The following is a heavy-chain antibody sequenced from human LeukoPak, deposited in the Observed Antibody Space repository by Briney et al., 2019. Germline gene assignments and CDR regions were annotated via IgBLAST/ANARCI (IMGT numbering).Heavy chain of an antibody. CDR2: VYYSGST. V-gene: IGHV4-59*01. CDR1: GGSISSYY. J-gene: IGHJ6*03. D-gene: IGHD5/OR15-5a*01. CDR3: ARAEEVYGYYCYYYMDV. Sequence: SETLSLTCTVSGGSISSYYWSWLRQPPGKGLEWIGYVYYSGSTNYNPSLKSRVTISVDTSKNQFSLKLSSVTAADTAVYYCARAEEVYGYYCYYYMDVWGKGTTVTVSS.